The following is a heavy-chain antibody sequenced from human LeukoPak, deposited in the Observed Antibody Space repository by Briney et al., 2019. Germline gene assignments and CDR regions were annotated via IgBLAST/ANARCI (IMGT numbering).Heavy chain of an antibody. J-gene: IGHJ4*02. V-gene: IGHV4-59*01. CDR1: GGSISSYY. D-gene: IGHD2-21*01. CDR2: IYYSGST. CDR3: ARESQAYCGGAGCFDY. Sequence: PSETLSLTCTVSGGSISSYYWSWIRQPPGKGLEWIGYIYYSGSTNYNPSLKSRVTISVDTSKNQFSLKLSSVTAADTAVYYCARESQAYCGGAGCFDYWGQGTLVTVSS.